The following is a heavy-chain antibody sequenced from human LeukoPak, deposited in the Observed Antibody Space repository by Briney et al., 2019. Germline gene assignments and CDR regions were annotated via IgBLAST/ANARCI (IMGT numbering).Heavy chain of an antibody. V-gene: IGHV3-53*01. J-gene: IGHJ4*02. D-gene: IGHD6-13*01. CDR2: LFSGGTT. Sequence: GGSLRLSCAASGFTFSSYAMSWVRQAPGKGLEWVSLLFSGGTTYYADSVKGRFTISRDNSKNTLYLQMNSLRAEDTAVYYCARDLLGSSWYPAFDYWGQGTLVTVSS. CDR3: ARDLLGSSWYPAFDY. CDR1: GFTFSSYA.